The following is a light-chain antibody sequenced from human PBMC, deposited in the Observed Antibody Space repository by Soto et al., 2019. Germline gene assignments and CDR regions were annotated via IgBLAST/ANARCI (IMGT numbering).Light chain of an antibody. CDR1: QSGSSH. CDR2: DAS. Sequence: EIVLTQSAATLPLSPGQIAALACRVMQSGSSHLAWYQLKPGQAPRLLIYDASNRATGIPARFSASGSGTDFTLTICSLEPEDFAVYCGQQRNTWPPVTFGGGNKGVIK. V-gene: IGKV3-11*01. CDR3: QQRNTWPPVT. J-gene: IGKJ4*01.